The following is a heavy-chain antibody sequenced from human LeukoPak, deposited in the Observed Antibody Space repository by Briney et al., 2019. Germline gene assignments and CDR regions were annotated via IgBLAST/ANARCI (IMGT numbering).Heavy chain of an antibody. CDR3: ATVSRASILRYFDWLLY. D-gene: IGHD3-9*01. V-gene: IGHV1-24*01. CDR2: FDPEDGET. Sequence: ASVKVSCKVSGYTLTELYMHWVRQAPGKGLEWMGGFDPEDGETIYAQKFQGRVTMTEDTSTDTAYMELSSLRSEDTAVYYCATVSRASILRYFDWLLYWGQGTLVTVSS. CDR1: GYTLTELY. J-gene: IGHJ4*02.